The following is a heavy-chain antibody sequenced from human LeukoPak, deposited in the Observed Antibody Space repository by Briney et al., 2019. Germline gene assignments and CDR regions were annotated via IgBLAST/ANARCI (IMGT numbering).Heavy chain of an antibody. V-gene: IGHV4-61*01. CDR3: ARVNSGWPYFDY. J-gene: IGHJ4*02. CDR1: GGSLTSGSYY. D-gene: IGHD5-12*01. CDR2: ISYSGST. Sequence: SETLSLTCTVSGGSLTSGSYYWNWHRQPPGQGLEWIGYISYSGSTKYNSSLKSRVTMSGDTSKNQFSLKLRAVTAADTAVYYCARVNSGWPYFDYWGQGALVTVSS.